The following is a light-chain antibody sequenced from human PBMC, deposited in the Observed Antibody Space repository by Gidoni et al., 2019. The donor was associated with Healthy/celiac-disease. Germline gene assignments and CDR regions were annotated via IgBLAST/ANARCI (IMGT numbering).Light chain of an antibody. CDR2: RNN. Sequence: QSVLTQPPSASGTPGQRVTIPCSGSSSNIGSNYVYWYQQLPGTAPKRLIYRNNQRPSGVPVRFSGSKSVTSASLAISGLRSADEADYYCAAWDDSLSGWVFGGGTQLTVL. CDR3: AAWDDSLSGWV. CDR1: SSNIGSNY. J-gene: IGLJ3*02. V-gene: IGLV1-47*01.